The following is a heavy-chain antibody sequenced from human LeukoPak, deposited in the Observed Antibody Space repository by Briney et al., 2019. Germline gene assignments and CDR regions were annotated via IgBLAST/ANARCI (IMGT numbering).Heavy chain of an antibody. V-gene: IGHV4-59*01. CDR3: ASHVYDTLTGYYGFDY. J-gene: IGHJ4*02. CDR2: IYYSGST. Sequence: SQTLSLTCTVSGGSTSSYYWSWIRQPPGKGLEWIGYIYYSGSTNYNPSLKSRVTISVDTSKNQFSLKLSSVTAADTAVYYCASHVYDTLTGYYGFDYGGQGSLVTVSS. CDR1: GGSTSSYY. D-gene: IGHD3-9*01.